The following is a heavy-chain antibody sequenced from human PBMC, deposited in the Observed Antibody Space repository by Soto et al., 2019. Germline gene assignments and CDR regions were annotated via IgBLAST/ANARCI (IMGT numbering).Heavy chain of an antibody. D-gene: IGHD3-16*01. CDR1: GGTFSSYA. Sequence: QVQLVQSGAEVKKPGSSVKVSCKASGGTFSSYAISWVLQAPGQGLEWMGGIIPIYGTTNYAQKFQGRVTITADDSTSTAYMELSSLRSEDTAVYYCAKKGAADDAIDIWGQGTMVTVSS. CDR3: AKKGAADDAIDI. CDR2: IIPIYGTT. V-gene: IGHV1-69*12. J-gene: IGHJ3*02.